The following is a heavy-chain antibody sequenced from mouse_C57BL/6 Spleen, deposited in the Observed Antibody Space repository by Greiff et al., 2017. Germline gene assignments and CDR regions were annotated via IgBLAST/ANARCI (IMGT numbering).Heavy chain of an antibody. Sequence: EVKVEESGGGLVQPGGSMKLSCAASGFTFSDAWMDWVRQSPEKGLEWVAEIRNKANNHATYYAESVKGRFTISRDDSKSSVYLQMNSLRAEDTGIYYCTRKGPYYGSSVDYWGQGTTLTVSS. V-gene: IGHV6-6*01. CDR2: IRNKANNHAT. CDR3: TRKGPYYGSSVDY. CDR1: GFTFSDAW. D-gene: IGHD1-1*01. J-gene: IGHJ2*01.